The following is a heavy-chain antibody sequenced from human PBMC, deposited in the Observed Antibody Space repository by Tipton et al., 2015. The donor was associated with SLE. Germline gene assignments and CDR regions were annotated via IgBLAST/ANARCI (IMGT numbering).Heavy chain of an antibody. CDR2: ISGSGGST. CDR1: GFTFSSYA. V-gene: IGHV3-23*01. Sequence: SLRLSCAASGFTFSSYAMSWVRQAPGKGLEWVSAISGSGGSTYYADSVKGRFTISRDNSKNTLYLQMSSLRAEDTAVYYCVRDYDFWSGYPYYFDYWGQGTLVTVSS. D-gene: IGHD3-3*01. CDR3: VRDYDFWSGYPYYFDY. J-gene: IGHJ4*02.